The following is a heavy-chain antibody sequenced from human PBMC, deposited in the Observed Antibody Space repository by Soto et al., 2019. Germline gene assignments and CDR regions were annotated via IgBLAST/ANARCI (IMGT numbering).Heavy chain of an antibody. J-gene: IGHJ3*02. CDR3: ARGDYFDTSGHFSDVFDI. Sequence: GGSLRLSCAASGFTFSSYSMNWVRQAPGKGLEWVANIKPDGSEKWYVGSVKGRFTISRDNAKNSLYLQMISLRAEDTAVYYCARGDYFDTSGHFSDVFDIWGQGTMVTVSS. V-gene: IGHV3-7*04. D-gene: IGHD3-22*01. CDR2: IKPDGSEK. CDR1: GFTFSSYS.